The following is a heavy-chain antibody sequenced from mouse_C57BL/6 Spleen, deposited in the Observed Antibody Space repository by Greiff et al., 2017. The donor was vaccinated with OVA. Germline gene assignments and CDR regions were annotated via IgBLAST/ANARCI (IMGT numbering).Heavy chain of an antibody. CDR2: FYPGSGSI. CDR1: GYAFTNYL. V-gene: IGHV1-62-2*01. CDR3: ARHEDNYDYGWFAY. D-gene: IGHD2-4*01. J-gene: IGHJ3*01. Sequence: QVQLQQSGAELVRPGTSVKVSCKASGYAFTNYLIEWVKQRPGQGLEWIGWFYPGSGSIKYNEKFKDKATLTADKSSSTVYMELSRLTSEDSAVYFCARHEDNYDYGWFAYWGQGTLVTVSA.